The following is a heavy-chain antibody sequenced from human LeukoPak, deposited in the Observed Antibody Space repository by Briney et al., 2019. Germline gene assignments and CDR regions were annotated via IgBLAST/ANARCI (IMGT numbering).Heavy chain of an antibody. Sequence: PGESLKISCKGSGYSFTNYWIGWVRQLPGKGLEWMGIIYPGDSDTRYNPSFQGQATISADRSISAAYLQWSSLKASDTAMYYCARQDARGYYYYGMDVWGQGTTVTVSS. J-gene: IGHJ6*02. CDR1: GYSFTNYW. CDR3: ARQDARGYYYYGMDV. CDR2: IYPGDSDT. D-gene: IGHD6-6*01. V-gene: IGHV5-51*01.